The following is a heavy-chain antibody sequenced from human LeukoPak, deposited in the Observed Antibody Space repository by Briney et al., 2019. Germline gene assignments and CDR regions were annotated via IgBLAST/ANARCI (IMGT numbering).Heavy chain of an antibody. V-gene: IGHV3-21*01. CDR1: GFTFSSYS. CDR2: ISSSSSYI. J-gene: IGHJ4*02. CDR3: ARSPPLVVVAAHNYFDY. D-gene: IGHD2-15*01. Sequence: GGSLRLSCAASGFTFSSYSMNWVRQAPGKGLEWVSSISSSSSYIYYADSVKGRFTISRDNAKNSLYLQMISLRAEDTAVYYCARSPPLVVVAAHNYFDYWGQGTLVTVSS.